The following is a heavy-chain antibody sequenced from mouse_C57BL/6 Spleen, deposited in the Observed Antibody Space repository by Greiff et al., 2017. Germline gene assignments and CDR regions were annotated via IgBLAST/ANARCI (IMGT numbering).Heavy chain of an antibody. V-gene: IGHV1-62-2*01. Sequence: QVQLQQSGAELVKPGASVKLSCKASGYTFTGYTIHWVKQRSGQGLEWIGCFYPGSGSIKYNEKFKGKATLTADKSSSTVYMELSRLTTDDSAVYFCARNEERYGSGHAMDYWGQGTSVTVSS. CDR1: GYTFTGYT. D-gene: IGHD1-1*01. CDR3: ARNEERYGSGHAMDY. J-gene: IGHJ4*01. CDR2: FYPGSGSI.